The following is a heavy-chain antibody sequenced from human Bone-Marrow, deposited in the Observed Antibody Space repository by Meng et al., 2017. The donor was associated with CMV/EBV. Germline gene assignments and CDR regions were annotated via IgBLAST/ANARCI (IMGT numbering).Heavy chain of an antibody. V-gene: IGHV3-74*01. CDR3: ARDLPSYYYGSGSYSGGMDV. CDR1: GFTFRSYW. D-gene: IGHD3-10*01. Sequence: GESLKIYCAASGFTFRSYWMHWVRQAPGKGLVWVSRINSDGSSTSYADSVRGRFTISRDNAKNTLYLQMNSLRAEDTAVYYCARDLPSYYYGSGSYSGGMDVWGQGITVTVSS. J-gene: IGHJ6*02. CDR2: INSDGSST.